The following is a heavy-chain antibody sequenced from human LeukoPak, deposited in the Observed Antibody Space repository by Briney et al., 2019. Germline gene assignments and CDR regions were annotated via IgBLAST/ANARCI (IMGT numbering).Heavy chain of an antibody. V-gene: IGHV4-39*07. Sequence: SETLSLTCTVSGGSISSSSYYWGWIRQPPGKGLEWIGSIYYSGSTYYNPSLKSRVNISVDTSKNQFSLKLSSVTAADTAVYYCARRAPTTGWFDPWGQGTLVTVSS. J-gene: IGHJ5*02. CDR1: GGSISSSSYY. D-gene: IGHD4-11*01. CDR3: ARRAPTTGWFDP. CDR2: IYYSGST.